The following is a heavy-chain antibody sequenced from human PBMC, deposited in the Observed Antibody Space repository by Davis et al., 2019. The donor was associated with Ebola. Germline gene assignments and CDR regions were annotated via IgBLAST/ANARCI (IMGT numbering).Heavy chain of an antibody. CDR1: GGTFSSYA. Sequence: ASVKVSCKASGGTFSSYAISWVRQAPGQGLEWMGIINPSGGSTSYAQKFQGRVTMTRDTSTSTVYMELSSLRSEDTAVYYCAREDLVVVVPAATQGYYYGMDVWGKGTTVTVSS. D-gene: IGHD2-2*01. CDR3: AREDLVVVVPAATQGYYYGMDV. CDR2: INPSGGST. V-gene: IGHV1-46*01. J-gene: IGHJ6*04.